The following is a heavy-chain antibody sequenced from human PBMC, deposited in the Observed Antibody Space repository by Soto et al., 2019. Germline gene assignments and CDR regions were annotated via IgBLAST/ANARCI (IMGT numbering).Heavy chain of an antibody. CDR1: TYMFSNYG. Sequence: QDQLVQSGAEILKPGASVKVSCKTSTYMFSNYGVSWVRQAPGHGLEWMGWISAYNGNTNYAQKLKDRVTLTTDTTTSTAYMELRSLRSDDTAVYYCARDTHYYQSGCYDNAGMDVWGQGTTVTVSS. CDR3: ARDTHYYQSGCYDNAGMDV. J-gene: IGHJ6*02. CDR2: ISAYNGNT. D-gene: IGHD3-10*01. V-gene: IGHV1-18*01.